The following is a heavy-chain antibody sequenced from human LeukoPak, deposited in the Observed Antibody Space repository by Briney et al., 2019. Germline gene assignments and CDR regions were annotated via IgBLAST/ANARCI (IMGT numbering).Heavy chain of an antibody. CDR2: IWCDGSNK. Sequence: PGGSLRLSCAASGFTFSSYGMHWVRQDPGKGLERVAVIWCDGSNKYYADSVKGRFTISRDNSKNTLYLQMNSLRAEDTAVYYCARDKWFREFHYYYYYMDVWGKGTTVTVSS. V-gene: IGHV3-33*01. CDR1: GFTFSSYG. J-gene: IGHJ6*03. D-gene: IGHD3-10*01. CDR3: ARDKWFREFHYYYYYMDV.